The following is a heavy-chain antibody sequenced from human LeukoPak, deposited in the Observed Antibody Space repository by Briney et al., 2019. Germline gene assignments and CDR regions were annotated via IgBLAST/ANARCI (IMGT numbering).Heavy chain of an antibody. V-gene: IGHV1-69*02. D-gene: IGHD3-22*01. CDR3: ASTAFPPAGVVVITKFDY. Sequence: GTSLKLSCTASGFSFSSFSMRWVRQAPGQGLEWMGGILYVVGITNYVQYLKGRVTITADKSTSTAYMELSSLRSEDTAVYYCASTAFPPAGVVVITKFDYWGQGALVTVSS. J-gene: IGHJ4*02. CDR2: ILYVVGIT. CDR1: GFSFSSFS.